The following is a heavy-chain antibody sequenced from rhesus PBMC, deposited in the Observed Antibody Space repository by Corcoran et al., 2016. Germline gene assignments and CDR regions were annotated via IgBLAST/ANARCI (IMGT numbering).Heavy chain of an antibody. CDR1: GGSISSNY. CDR2: IYGVSGST. Sequence: QVQLQESGPGLVKPSETPSLTCAVSGGSISSNYWSWIRQLPGKGLEGFGYIYGVSGSTSDNPSRKSRVTISSDTSKSQFSLKLSSVTAADTAVYYCARSGRQLAKFDYWGQGVLVTVSS. CDR3: ARSGRQLAKFDY. D-gene: IGHD6-25*01. V-gene: IGHV4-147*01. J-gene: IGHJ4*01.